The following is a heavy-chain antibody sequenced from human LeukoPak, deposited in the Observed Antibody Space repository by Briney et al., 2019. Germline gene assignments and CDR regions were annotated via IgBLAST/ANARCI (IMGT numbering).Heavy chain of an antibody. V-gene: IGHV3-7*01. Sequence: PGGSLRLSCAASGFTFSSYWMSWVRQVPGKGLEWVANIKQDGSEKYYVDSVKGRFTISRDNAKNSLYLQMNSLRAEDTAVYYCARADTAMVWSGAFDIWGQGTMVTVSS. CDR3: ARADTAMVWSGAFDI. D-gene: IGHD5-18*01. CDR1: GFTFSSYW. CDR2: IKQDGSEK. J-gene: IGHJ3*02.